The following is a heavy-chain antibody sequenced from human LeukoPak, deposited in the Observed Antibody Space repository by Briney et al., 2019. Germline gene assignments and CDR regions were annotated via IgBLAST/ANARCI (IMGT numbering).Heavy chain of an antibody. CDR2: IIPIFGTA. CDR3: ARDYGSGTLLYNWFDP. CDR1: GGTFSSYA. Sequence: SVTVSCKASGGTFSSYAISWVRQAPGQGLEWMGGIIPIFGTANYAQKFQGRVTITADESTSTAYMELSSLRSEDTVVYYCARDYGSGTLLYNWFDPWGQGTLVTVSS. J-gene: IGHJ5*02. V-gene: IGHV1-69*01. D-gene: IGHD3-10*01.